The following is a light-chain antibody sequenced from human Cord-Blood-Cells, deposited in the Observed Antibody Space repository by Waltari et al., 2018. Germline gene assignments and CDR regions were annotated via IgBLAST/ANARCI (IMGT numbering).Light chain of an antibody. J-gene: IGKJ1*01. Sequence: DIQMTPSPSSLSASVGDRVTITCRARQSISSYLNWYQQKPGKAPKLLIYAASSLQSGVPSRFSGSGSGTDFTLTISSLQPEDFATYYCQQSYSTLTWTFGQGTKVEIK. CDR1: QSISSY. CDR3: QQSYSTLTWT. CDR2: AAS. V-gene: IGKV1-39*01.